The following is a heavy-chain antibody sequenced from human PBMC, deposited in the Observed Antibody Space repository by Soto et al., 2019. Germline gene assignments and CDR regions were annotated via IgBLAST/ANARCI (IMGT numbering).Heavy chain of an antibody. Sequence: QITLKESGPTLVKPTQTLTLICTFSGFSLNTTRVGVAWIRQPPGKALEWLALIYWDDNKLYSPSLKSRLTITKDTSGNQVVLTMTNMDPVDTATYFCAHNEHHLDYFDYWGQGTLVTVSS. J-gene: IGHJ4*02. CDR3: AHNEHHLDYFDY. V-gene: IGHV2-5*02. CDR2: IYWDDNK. CDR1: GFSLNTTRVG.